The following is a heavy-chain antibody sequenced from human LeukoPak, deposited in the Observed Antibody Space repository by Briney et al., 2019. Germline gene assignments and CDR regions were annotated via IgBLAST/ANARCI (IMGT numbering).Heavy chain of an antibody. CDR3: ARGISAAIKGYYHYYYMDV. V-gene: IGHV4-59*01. Sequence: SETLSLTCTVSGGSISSYYWSWIRQPPGKGLEWIGYIYYSGSANYNPSLKSRVTVSVDTSKNQVSLRVSSVTAADTAVYYCARGISAAIKGYYHYYYMDVWGKGTTVTVSS. CDR2: IYYSGSA. D-gene: IGHD6-13*01. J-gene: IGHJ6*03. CDR1: GGSISSYY.